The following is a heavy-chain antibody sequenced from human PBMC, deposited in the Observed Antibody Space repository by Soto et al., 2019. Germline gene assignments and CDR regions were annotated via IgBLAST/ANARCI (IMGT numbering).Heavy chain of an antibody. Sequence: GGSLRLSCAASGFTFSSYAMTWVRQAPGKGLEWVSAISDSGDSTYYADSVKVRFTISRDNSKNTLYLQMNSRRSEDTAIYYCAKAARYCSSTSCLRPANPDAWGKGTTVTV. CDR2: ISDSGDST. J-gene: IGHJ6*03. D-gene: IGHD2-2*01. CDR1: GFTFSSYA. CDR3: AKAARYCSSTSCLRPANPDA. V-gene: IGHV3-23*01.